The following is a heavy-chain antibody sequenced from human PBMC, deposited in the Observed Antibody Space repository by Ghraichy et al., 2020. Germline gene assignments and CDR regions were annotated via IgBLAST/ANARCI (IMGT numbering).Heavy chain of an antibody. Sequence: SVKVSCKASGGTFSSYAISWVRQAPGQGLEWMGGIIPIFGTANYAQKFQGRVTITADESTSTAYMELSSLRSEDTAVYYCARAGYIVVVPAGLYYYGMDVWGQGTTVTVSS. CDR3: ARAGYIVVVPAGLYYYGMDV. CDR2: IIPIFGTA. D-gene: IGHD2-2*01. V-gene: IGHV1-69*13. J-gene: IGHJ6*02. CDR1: GGTFSSYA.